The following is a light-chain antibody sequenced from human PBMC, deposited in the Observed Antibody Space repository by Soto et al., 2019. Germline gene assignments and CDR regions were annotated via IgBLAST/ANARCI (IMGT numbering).Light chain of an antibody. V-gene: IGLV2-11*01. CDR2: AVS. CDR1: SSDVGGYNY. J-gene: IGLJ3*02. Sequence: QSALTQPRSVSRSPGQSVTISCTGTSSDVGGYNYVSWYQQHPGRAPKLMISAVSERPSGVPDRFSGSRSGNTASLTISGLQGEDEADYYCCSYAGTYTWVFGGGTKLTVL. CDR3: CSYAGTYTWV.